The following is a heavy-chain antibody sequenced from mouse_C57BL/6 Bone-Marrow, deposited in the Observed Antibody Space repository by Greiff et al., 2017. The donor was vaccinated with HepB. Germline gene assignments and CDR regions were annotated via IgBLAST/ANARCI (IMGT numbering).Heavy chain of an antibody. CDR3: ARRSH. CDR2: ISSGGSYT. J-gene: IGHJ3*01. Sequence: EVKLVESGGDLVKPGGSLKLSCAASGFTFSSYGMSWVRQTPDKRLEWVATISSGGSYTYYPDSVKGRFTISRDNAKNTLYLQMSSLKSEDTAMYYCARRSHWGQGTLVTVSA. V-gene: IGHV5-6*02. CDR1: GFTFSSYG.